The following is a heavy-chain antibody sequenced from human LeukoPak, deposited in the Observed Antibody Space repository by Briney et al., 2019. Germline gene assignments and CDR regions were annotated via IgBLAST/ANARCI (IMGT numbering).Heavy chain of an antibody. J-gene: IGHJ4*02. Sequence: SETLSLTCAVYGGAFSNYYWSWIRQSPGKGLEWIGEINHSGSTNYNPSLKSRVTISVDTSKNQFSLKLSSVTAADTAVYYCAHSTGSGAPTDGPADYWGQGHLVTVSS. CDR3: AHSTGSGAPTDGPADY. CDR1: GGAFSNYY. D-gene: IGHD3-10*01. CDR2: INHSGST. V-gene: IGHV4-34*01.